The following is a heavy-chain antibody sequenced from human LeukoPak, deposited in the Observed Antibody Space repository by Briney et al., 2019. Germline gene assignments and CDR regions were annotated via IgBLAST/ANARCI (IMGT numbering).Heavy chain of an antibody. CDR3: ARRSYSSSWIDY. Sequence: SETLSLTCTVSGGSISSYYWSWIRQPPGKGLEWIGYIYYSGSTNYNPSLKSRVTISVDTSKNQFSLKLSSVTAADTAVYYCARRSYSSSWIDYWGQGTLVTVSS. D-gene: IGHD6-13*01. V-gene: IGHV4-59*08. J-gene: IGHJ4*02. CDR1: GGSISSYY. CDR2: IYYSGST.